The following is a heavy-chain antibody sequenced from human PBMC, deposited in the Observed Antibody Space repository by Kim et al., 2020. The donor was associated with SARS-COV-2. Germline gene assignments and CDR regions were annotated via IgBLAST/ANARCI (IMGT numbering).Heavy chain of an antibody. J-gene: IGHJ3*01. V-gene: IGHV1-3*04. Sequence: ASVKVSCKASGYTFTNHVIHWVRQAPGQRLEWMGWINTGTGATEYSQNFQGRVTITRDTSASTAYMELSSLRSEDTAVHFCARIIIVGSSALDVWGQGTMVIVSS. CDR2: INTGTGAT. D-gene: IGHD1-26*01. CDR1: GYTFTNHV. CDR3: ARIIIVGSSALDV.